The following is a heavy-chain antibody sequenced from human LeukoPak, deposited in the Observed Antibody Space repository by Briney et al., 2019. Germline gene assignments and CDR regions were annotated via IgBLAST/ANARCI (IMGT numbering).Heavy chain of an antibody. CDR3: ARGGRITMVRGVIPNLDY. J-gene: IGHJ4*02. CDR1: GGSISSGSYY. Sequence: PSETLSLTCTVSGGSISSGSYYWSWIRQPAGEGLEWIGRIYNTGGTNYNPSLKSRVTISVDTSKNQFSLKLSSVTAADTAVYYCARGGRITMVRGVIPNLDYWGQGTLVTVSS. D-gene: IGHD3-10*01. V-gene: IGHV4-61*02. CDR2: IYNTGGT.